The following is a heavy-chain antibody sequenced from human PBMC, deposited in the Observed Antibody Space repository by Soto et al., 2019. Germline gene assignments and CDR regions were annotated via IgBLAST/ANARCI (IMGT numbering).Heavy chain of an antibody. CDR3: ARDFDYYDTSGYYYGIFDY. J-gene: IGHJ4*01. CDR2: ISSSGSTI. Sequence: GGSLRLSCAASGFTFSDYYMSWIRQAPGKGLEWVSYISSSGSTIYYADSVKGRFTISRDNAKNSLYLQMNNLRAEDTAVYYCARDFDYYDTSGYYYGIFDYWGQGTLVTVSS. V-gene: IGHV3-11*01. D-gene: IGHD3-22*01. CDR1: GFTFSDYY.